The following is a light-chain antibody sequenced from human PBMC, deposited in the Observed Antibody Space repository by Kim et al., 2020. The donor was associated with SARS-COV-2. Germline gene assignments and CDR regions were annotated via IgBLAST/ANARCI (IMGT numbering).Light chain of an antibody. J-gene: IGLJ1*01. V-gene: IGLV3-1*01. CDR2: QDT. CDR3: QAWDSRSAKV. Sequence: SYELTQPPSVSVSPGQTASITCSGDKLGDKYACWYQQKPGQSPVLVIYQDTKRPSGIPERFSGSNSGNTATLTISGTEAMDEADYYCQAWDSRSAKVFGT. CDR1: KLGDKY.